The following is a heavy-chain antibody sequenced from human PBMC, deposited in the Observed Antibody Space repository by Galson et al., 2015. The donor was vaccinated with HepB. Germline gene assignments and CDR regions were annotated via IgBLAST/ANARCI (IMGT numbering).Heavy chain of an antibody. D-gene: IGHD5-24*01. Sequence: QSGAEVKKPGESLRISCKGSGYSFISHWISCVRQMPGKGLEWLGRIDPSDSYPTYSPSFQGHVTFSADKSITTAYLQWSSLKASDTAMYYCARHVQNGYNYLPGDYWGQGTLVTVSS. J-gene: IGHJ4*02. V-gene: IGHV5-10-1*01. CDR1: GYSFISHW. CDR3: ARHVQNGYNYLPGDY. CDR2: IDPSDSYP.